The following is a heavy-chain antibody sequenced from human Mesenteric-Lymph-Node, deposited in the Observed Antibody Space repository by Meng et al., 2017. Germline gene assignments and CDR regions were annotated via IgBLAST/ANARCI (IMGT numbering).Heavy chain of an antibody. CDR2: MHHDGRT. CDR1: AGSITNKDW. D-gene: IGHD2-8*01. V-gene: IGHV4-4*02. Sequence: QVGVQGPGPGRVKPSGTLSLTFPVSAGSITNKDWWSWVRQPPGKGLEWIGEMHHDGRTNYNPSFKSRVIMSMDKSSNQFSLHLSSVTAADTAVYFCATNGFYSIDNWGQGTLVTVSS. CDR3: ATNGFYSIDN. J-gene: IGHJ4*02.